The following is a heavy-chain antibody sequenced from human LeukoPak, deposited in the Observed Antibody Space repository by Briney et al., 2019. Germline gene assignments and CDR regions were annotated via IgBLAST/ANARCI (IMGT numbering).Heavy chain of an antibody. V-gene: IGHV3-53*01. D-gene: IGHD1-26*01. CDR2: IYSDGST. J-gene: IGHJ4*02. CDR1: GFIVSGNF. Sequence: GGSLRLSCAASGFIVSGNFMSWVRQAPGKGLEWVSVIYSDGSTYYADSVKGRFTISRDNSKNTLDLQMTGLRAEGTAVYYCARERGRGRDSPWFDYWGQGTLVTVSS. CDR3: ARERGRGRDSPWFDY.